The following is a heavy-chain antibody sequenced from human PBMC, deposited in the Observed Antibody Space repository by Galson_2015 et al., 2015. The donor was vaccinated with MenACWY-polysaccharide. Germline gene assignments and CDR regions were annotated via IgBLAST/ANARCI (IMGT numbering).Heavy chain of an antibody. CDR1: GYTFTNYA. CDR3: TRVSFYYGLSFSS. V-gene: IGHV1-18*04. CDR2: VSSYNGDT. Sequence: SVKVSCKASGYTFTNYAITWVRQAPGQGLEWMGWVSSYNGDTKYAQKFQGRVAMTTDTSTSTGYMELRSLRSDDTAVYYCTRVSFYYGLSFSSWGHSALAAVS. D-gene: IGHD3-10*01. J-gene: IGHJ5*01.